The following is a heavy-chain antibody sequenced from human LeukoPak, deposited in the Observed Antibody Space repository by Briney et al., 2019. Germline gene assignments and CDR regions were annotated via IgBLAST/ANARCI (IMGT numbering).Heavy chain of an antibody. CDR3: ARDRASGMDY. V-gene: IGHV4-31*03. CDR1: GGSVNSGAYY. Sequence: SETLSLTCTVSGGSVNSGAYYWSWIRQFPGKGLEWIGQIFFTGRTDYNPSLRSRLAISIDTSRDQFSLELSSVSAADTATYYCARDRASGMDYWGQGILVTVSS. J-gene: IGHJ4*02. D-gene: IGHD3-10*01. CDR2: IFFTGRT.